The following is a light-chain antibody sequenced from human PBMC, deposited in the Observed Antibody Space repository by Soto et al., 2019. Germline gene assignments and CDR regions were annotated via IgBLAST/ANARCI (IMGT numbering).Light chain of an antibody. J-gene: IGLJ2*01. CDR3: GTWDSSLSAVV. CDR1: SSNIGNDY. CDR2: DND. V-gene: IGLV1-51*01. Sequence: QSVLTQPPSVSAAPGQKVTISCSGSSSNIGNDYVSWYRQLPGTAPKLLIYDNDNRPSGIPDRFSGSKSGTSATLGITGRQTGDEADYYCGTWDSSLSAVVFGGGTKLTVL.